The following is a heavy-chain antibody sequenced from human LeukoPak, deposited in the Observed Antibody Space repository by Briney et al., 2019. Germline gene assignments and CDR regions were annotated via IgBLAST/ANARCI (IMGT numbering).Heavy chain of an antibody. V-gene: IGHV4-59*08. D-gene: IGHD2-8*02. Sequence: SETLSLTCTVSGGSTSSDYWSWIRQSPGKGLEWVGYVYNSGDTGKNPSLKSRVTILLDTSKNQCSLKLTSVSAADTAVYYCARGRAGSGYYYGTDVWGQGTTVTVSS. J-gene: IGHJ6*02. CDR3: ARGRAGSGYYYGTDV. CDR2: VYNSGDT. CDR1: GGSTSSDY.